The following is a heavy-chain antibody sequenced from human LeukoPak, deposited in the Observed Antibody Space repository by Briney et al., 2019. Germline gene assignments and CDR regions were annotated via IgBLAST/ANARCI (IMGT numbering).Heavy chain of an antibody. Sequence: GGSLRLSCAASGFTFRRHWMSWVRQAPGKGLEGVANTKQDGSEKYYLESVKGRFTISRDNAKNSLYLHMNSLRGEDTAVYYCALSSGNYAIPFDYWGQGTLVTVSS. D-gene: IGHD1-26*01. J-gene: IGHJ4*02. CDR2: TKQDGSEK. CDR1: GFTFRRHW. CDR3: ALSSGNYAIPFDY. V-gene: IGHV3-7*01.